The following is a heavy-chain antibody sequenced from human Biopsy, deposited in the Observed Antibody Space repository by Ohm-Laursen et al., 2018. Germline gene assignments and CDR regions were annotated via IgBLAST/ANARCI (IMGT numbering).Heavy chain of an antibody. CDR3: ARDLPSSYYYAMDV. J-gene: IGHJ6*02. CDR2: TYKGGNT. V-gene: IGHV4-4*07. Sequence: PSDTLSLTCTVSGVSTSSYFWSWIRQPAGKGLEWIGHTYKGGNTNHNPSLKSRVSMSVDTSKNQLSLTLRSVTAADTAVYYCARDLPSSYYYAMDVWGQGTTVTVSS. CDR1: GVSTSSYF.